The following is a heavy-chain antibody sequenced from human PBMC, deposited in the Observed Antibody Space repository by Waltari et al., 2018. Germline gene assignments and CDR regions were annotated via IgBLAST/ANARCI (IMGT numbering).Heavy chain of an antibody. J-gene: IGHJ4*02. Sequence: QVQLVQSGAEVKKPGASVKVSCKVSGYTLTELSMHWVRQAPGKGLEWMAGFDHEEGETIYEEKIESKVNIMEDTATARAYMELSSRRVEETDVDYGGTVTNYDGRSGYLIGYWGQGTLVTVSS. CDR1: GYTLTELS. V-gene: IGHV1-24*01. D-gene: IGHD3-22*01. CDR2: FDHEEGET. CDR3: GTVTNYDGRSGYLIGY.